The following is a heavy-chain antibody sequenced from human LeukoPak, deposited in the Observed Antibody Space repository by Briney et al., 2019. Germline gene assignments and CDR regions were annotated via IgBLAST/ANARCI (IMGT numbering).Heavy chain of an antibody. CDR2: ISYDGNNK. D-gene: IGHD3-22*01. CDR1: GFTFSSYA. J-gene: IGHJ3*02. CDR3: ARVGSTDSPHAFDI. V-gene: IGHV3-30-3*01. Sequence: PGGSLRLSHAASGFTFSSYAMHWVSQAPGKGLEWVAVISYDGNNKYYADSVKGRFTITRDNSKNTLYLQMNSLRAEDTTVYYCARVGSTDSPHAFDIWSQGTMVTVSS.